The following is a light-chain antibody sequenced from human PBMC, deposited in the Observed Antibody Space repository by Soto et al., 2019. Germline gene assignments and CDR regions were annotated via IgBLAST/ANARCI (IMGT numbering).Light chain of an antibody. J-gene: IGKJ5*01. CDR3: QQRNNWPT. Sequence: EVVLTQSPATLSLSPGERATLSCRASQSVGSYLAWYQQKPGQGPRLLVYDASNSATGVPARFSGSGSGTDFTLTISSLEPEDFAVYYCQQRNNWPTFGQGTRLEIK. CDR1: QSVGSY. CDR2: DAS. V-gene: IGKV3-11*01.